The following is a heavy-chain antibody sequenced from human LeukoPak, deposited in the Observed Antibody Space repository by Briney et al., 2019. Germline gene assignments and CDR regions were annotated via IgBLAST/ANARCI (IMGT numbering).Heavy chain of an antibody. CDR1: GYSISSAYY. V-gene: IGHV4-38-2*01. D-gene: IGHD3-10*01. Sequence: SSETLSLTCAVSGYSISSAYYWGWIRQPPGKGLEWIGTIYHSGNTYYNPSLKSRVTISVDTSKNQFSLKVSSVTAADTAVYYCARQHPPPRISLVRGVGYWGQGTLVTVSS. CDR3: ARQHPPPRISLVRGVGY. J-gene: IGHJ4*02. CDR2: IYHSGNT.